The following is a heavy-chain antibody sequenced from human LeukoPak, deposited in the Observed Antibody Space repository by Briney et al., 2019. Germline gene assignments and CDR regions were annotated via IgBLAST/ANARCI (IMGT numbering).Heavy chain of an antibody. CDR2: IIPVFGTA. Sequence: GSSVKVSCKASGGTFSSYTINWVRQAPGQGLEWMGGIIPVFGTANYVQKFQGRVTITADESTSTAYMELSSLRSEDTAVYYCARTWFGEYGDAFDIWGQGTMVTVSS. CDR1: GGTFSSYT. J-gene: IGHJ3*02. CDR3: ARTWFGEYGDAFDI. V-gene: IGHV1-69*01. D-gene: IGHD3-10*01.